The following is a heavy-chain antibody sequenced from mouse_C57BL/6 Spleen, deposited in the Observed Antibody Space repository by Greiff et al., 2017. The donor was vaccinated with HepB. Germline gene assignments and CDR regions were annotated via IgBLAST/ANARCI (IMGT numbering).Heavy chain of an antibody. CDR3: AREGLTTVAFDY. CDR1: GFTFSSYA. D-gene: IGHD1-1*01. J-gene: IGHJ2*01. V-gene: IGHV5-4*01. Sequence: EVQGVESGGGLVKPGGSLKLSCAASGFTFSSYAMSWVRQTPEKRLEWVATISDGGSYTYYPDNVKGRFTISRDNAKNNLYLQMSHLKSEDTAMYYCAREGLTTVAFDYWGQGTTLTVSS. CDR2: ISDGGSYT.